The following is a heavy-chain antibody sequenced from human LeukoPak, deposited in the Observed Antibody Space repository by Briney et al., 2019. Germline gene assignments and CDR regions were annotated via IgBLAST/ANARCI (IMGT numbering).Heavy chain of an antibody. V-gene: IGHV7-4-1*02. Sequence: GASVKVSCKASGYTFTRYAMNWVRQAPGQGLEWMGWINTNTGNPTYAQGFTGRFVFSLDTSVSTAYLQISSLKAEDTAVYYCARGLNNGIAAAVGYWGQGTLVTVSS. J-gene: IGHJ4*02. CDR2: INTNTGNP. CDR3: ARGLNNGIAAAVGY. CDR1: GYTFTRYA. D-gene: IGHD6-13*01.